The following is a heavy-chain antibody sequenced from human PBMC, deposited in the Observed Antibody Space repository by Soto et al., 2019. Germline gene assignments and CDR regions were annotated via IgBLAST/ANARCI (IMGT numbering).Heavy chain of an antibody. V-gene: IGHV5-10-1*01. D-gene: IGHD2-15*01. J-gene: IGHJ6*02. Sequence: GEALKISCKGSGXNFTSYWIILVRQMPGKGLEWMGRIDPSDSYTNYSPSFQGHVTISADKSISTAYLQWSSLKASDTAMYYCARHHPFERYCPLDVWGQGPTGTVSS. CDR3: ARHHPFERYCPLDV. CDR1: GXNFTSYW. CDR2: IDPSDSYT.